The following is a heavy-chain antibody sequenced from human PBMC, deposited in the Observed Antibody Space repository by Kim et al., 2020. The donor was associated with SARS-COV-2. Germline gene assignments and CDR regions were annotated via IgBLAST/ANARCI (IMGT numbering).Heavy chain of an antibody. J-gene: IGHJ4*02. V-gene: IGHV1-2*02. CDR3: ARDVLPH. CDR2: NSGGT. Sequence: NSGGTNYAQKFQGRVTMTRDTSISTAYMELSRLRSDDTAVYYCARDVLPHWGQGTLVTVSS.